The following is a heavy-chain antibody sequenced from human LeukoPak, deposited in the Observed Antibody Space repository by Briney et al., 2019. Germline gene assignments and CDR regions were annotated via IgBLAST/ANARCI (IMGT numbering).Heavy chain of an antibody. Sequence: GGSLRLSCAASGFTFSSHAMSWVRQAPGKGLEWVSAISGSGGSTYYADSVKGRFTISRDNSKNTLYLQMNSLRAEDTAVYYCAKSEYLTVLLWFGESWGQGTLVTVSS. V-gene: IGHV3-23*01. CDR2: ISGSGGST. D-gene: IGHD3-10*01. CDR3: AKSEYLTVLLWFGES. CDR1: GFTFSSHA. J-gene: IGHJ4*02.